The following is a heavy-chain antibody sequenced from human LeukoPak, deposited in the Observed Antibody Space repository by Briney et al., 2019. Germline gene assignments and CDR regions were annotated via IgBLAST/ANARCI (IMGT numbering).Heavy chain of an antibody. CDR1: GGTFSSYA. CDR2: IVPIFRTA. D-gene: IGHD4-17*01. V-gene: IGHV1-69*06. J-gene: IGHJ6*03. CDR3: ASPLTTVTTRGYYYYYMDV. Sequence: SVKVSCKASGGTFSSYAISWVRQAPGQGLEWMGGIVPIFRTANYAQKFQGRVTITADKSTGTAYMELSSLRSEDTAVYYCASPLTTVTTRGYYYYYMDVWGKGTTVTVSS.